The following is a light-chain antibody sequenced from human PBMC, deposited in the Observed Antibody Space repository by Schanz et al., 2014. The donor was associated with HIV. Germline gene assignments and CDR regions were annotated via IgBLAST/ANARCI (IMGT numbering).Light chain of an antibody. CDR1: QSVSRKE. J-gene: IGKJ3*01. V-gene: IGKV3-20*01. Sequence: IVLMQSPDTLSLSPGDRVTLSCRASQSVSRKEIVWYQQKPGQPPRLLIYGASTRATGIPDRFTGSGSGTDFTLTISRLEPEDFAIYFCQHHGNSPPFTFGPGTKVEI. CDR2: GAS. CDR3: QHHGNSPPFT.